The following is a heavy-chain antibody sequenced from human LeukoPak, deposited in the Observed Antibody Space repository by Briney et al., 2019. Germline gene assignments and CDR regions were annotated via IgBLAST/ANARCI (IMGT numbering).Heavy chain of an antibody. V-gene: IGHV4-59*08. CDR2: VYYSGYT. CDR3: ARHXGDSGYENYFDY. D-gene: IGHD5-12*01. Sequence: PSETLSLTCTVSGGSISNYYWSWIRQPPGKGLEWIGYVYYSGYTNYNPSLKSRVTISADTSKNRFSLKLTSVTAADTAVYYCARHXGDSGYENYFDYWGQGTLVIVST. CDR1: GGSISNYY. J-gene: IGHJ4*02.